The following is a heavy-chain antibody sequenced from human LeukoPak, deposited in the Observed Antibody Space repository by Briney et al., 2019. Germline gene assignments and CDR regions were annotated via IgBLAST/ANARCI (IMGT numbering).Heavy chain of an antibody. CDR1: GFTFSSYG. D-gene: IGHD6-19*01. J-gene: IGHJ4*02. V-gene: IGHV3-30*03. Sequence: GRSLRLSCAASGFTFSSYGMHWVRQAPGKGLEWVAVISYDGSNKYYADSVKGRFTISRDNSKNTLYLQMNSLRAEDTAVYYCAREEQWLRGGFDYWGQGTLVTVSS. CDR2: ISYDGSNK. CDR3: AREEQWLRGGFDY.